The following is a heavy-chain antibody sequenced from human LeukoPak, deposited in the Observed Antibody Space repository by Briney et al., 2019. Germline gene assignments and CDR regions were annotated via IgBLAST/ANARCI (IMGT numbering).Heavy chain of an antibody. Sequence: RTGGSLRLSCAASGFTFSSYSMNWVRQAPGKGLEWVSYISSSSSTIYYADSVKGRFTISRDNAKNSLYLQMNSLRAEDTAVYYCARDRGYYDSSGLDYWGQGTLVTVSS. J-gene: IGHJ4*02. CDR1: GFTFSSYS. V-gene: IGHV3-48*04. CDR3: ARDRGYYDSSGLDY. CDR2: ISSSSSTI. D-gene: IGHD3-22*01.